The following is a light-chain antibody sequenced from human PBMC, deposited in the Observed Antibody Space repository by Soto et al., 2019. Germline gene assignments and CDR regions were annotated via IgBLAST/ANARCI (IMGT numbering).Light chain of an antibody. Sequence: VLTQSPGTLSLSPGETAIVSCRASQSLANSRLAWYRQKPGQAPRLLIYDVSRRATGIPDRFSRSGSGTDFTLSISRLEPEDFAVYFCHQYQTSPWTFGRGTKVDIK. CDR3: HQYQTSPWT. J-gene: IGKJ1*01. V-gene: IGKV3-20*01. CDR2: DVS. CDR1: QSLANSR.